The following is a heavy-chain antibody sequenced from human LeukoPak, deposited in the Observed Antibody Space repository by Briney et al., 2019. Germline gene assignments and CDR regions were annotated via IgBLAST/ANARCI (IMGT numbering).Heavy chain of an antibody. V-gene: IGHV3-23*01. CDR1: GFTFSSYA. J-gene: IGHJ4*02. D-gene: IGHD3-9*01. CDR2: ISGSGGST. Sequence: EGSLRLSCAASGFTFSSYAMSWVRQAPGKGLEWVSAISGSGGSTYYADSVKGRFTISRDNSKNTLYLQMNSLRAEDTAVYYCAKDRRVYYDILTGYTSDYWGQGTLVTVSS. CDR3: AKDRRVYYDILTGYTSDY.